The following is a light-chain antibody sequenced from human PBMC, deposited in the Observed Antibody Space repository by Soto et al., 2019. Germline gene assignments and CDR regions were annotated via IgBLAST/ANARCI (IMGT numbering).Light chain of an antibody. CDR2: AAS. J-gene: IGKJ5*01. CDR1: QSISSD. Sequence: DIQMTQSPFSLSASVADRVTITFRTSQSISSDLNWYQQKAGKAPKLLIYAASSLQSGVPSRFSGSGSGTHFTLTISSLQPEDFATYYCQQIYSIPITFGQGTRLEIK. CDR3: QQIYSIPIT. V-gene: IGKV1-39*01.